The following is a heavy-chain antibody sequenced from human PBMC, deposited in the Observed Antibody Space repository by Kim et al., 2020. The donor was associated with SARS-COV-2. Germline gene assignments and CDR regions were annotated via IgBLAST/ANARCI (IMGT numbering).Heavy chain of an antibody. CDR3: AREGSHDYGDYVGDY. Sequence: SVKVSCKASGGTFSSYAISWVRQAPGQGLEWMGGIIPIFGTANYAQKFQGRVTITADESTSTAYMELSSLRSEDTAVYYCAREGSHDYGDYVGDYWGQGTLVTVSS. CDR1: GGTFSSYA. J-gene: IGHJ4*02. CDR2: IIPIFGTA. D-gene: IGHD4-17*01. V-gene: IGHV1-69*13.